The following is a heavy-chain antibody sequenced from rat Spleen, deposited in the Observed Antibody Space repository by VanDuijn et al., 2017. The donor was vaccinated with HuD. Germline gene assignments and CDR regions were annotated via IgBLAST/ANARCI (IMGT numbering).Heavy chain of an antibody. J-gene: IGHJ2*01. Sequence: QVQLKESGPGLVQPSQTLSLTCTVSGFSLTGNNVHWVRQPPGKGLEWMGRMRYDGDTYYNSALKSRLSISRDTSKNQVFLKMNSLQTDDTAIYYCTREGYPGITGFDYWGQGVMVTVSS. CDR1: GFSLTGNN. V-gene: IGHV2S30*01. CDR2: MRYDGDT. D-gene: IGHD1-4*01. CDR3: TREGYPGITGFDY.